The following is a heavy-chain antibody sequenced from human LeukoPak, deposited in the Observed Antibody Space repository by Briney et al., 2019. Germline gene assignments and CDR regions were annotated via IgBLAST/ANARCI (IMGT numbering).Heavy chain of an antibody. CDR1: GFTVSSNC. CDR2: IYSGGST. J-gene: IGHJ6*02. V-gene: IGHV3-53*01. CDR3: ARGHPSLGYGMDV. D-gene: IGHD6-6*01. Sequence: GGSLRLSCAASGFTVSSNCMSWVRQAPGKGLEWVSVIYSGGSTYYADSVKGRFTISRDNSKNTLYLQMNSLRAEDTAVYYCARGHPSLGYGMDVWGLGTTVTVSS.